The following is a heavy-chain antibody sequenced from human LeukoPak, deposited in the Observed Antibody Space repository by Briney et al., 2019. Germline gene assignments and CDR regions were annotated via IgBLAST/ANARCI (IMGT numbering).Heavy chain of an antibody. CDR2: IYYSGST. CDR3: ARDRYDSSGYYTGVNWFDP. V-gene: IGHV4-39*07. CDR1: GGSISSSSYY. D-gene: IGHD3-22*01. Sequence: PSETLSLTCTASGGSISSSSYYWGWLRQPPGKGLEWIGSIYYSGSTYYNPSLKSRVTISVDTSKNQFSLKLSSVTAADTAVYYCARDRYDSSGYYTGVNWFDPWGQGTLVTVSS. J-gene: IGHJ5*02.